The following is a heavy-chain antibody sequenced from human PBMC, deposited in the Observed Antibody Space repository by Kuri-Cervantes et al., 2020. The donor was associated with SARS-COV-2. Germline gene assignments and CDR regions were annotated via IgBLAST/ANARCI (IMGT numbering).Heavy chain of an antibody. D-gene: IGHD6-13*01. Sequence: SGPTLVKPTETLTLTCTVSGGSISGHSWIWIRQPPGKGLEWIGYIFPSASTNYNPSLESRVTFSVDMSKNQFSLKLRSVSAADTAVYYCGRGMEGTAGRAPDYWGQGTLVTVSS. CDR1: GGSISGHS. CDR2: IFPSAST. J-gene: IGHJ4*02. V-gene: IGHV4-59*11. CDR3: GRGMEGTAGRAPDY.